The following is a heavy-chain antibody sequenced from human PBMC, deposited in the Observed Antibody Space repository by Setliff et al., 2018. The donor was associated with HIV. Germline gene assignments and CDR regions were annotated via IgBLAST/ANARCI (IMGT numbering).Heavy chain of an antibody. CDR2: IYTSGST. J-gene: IGHJ4*02. V-gene: IGHV4-61*02. CDR3: ATHVLQFLEWLSHFDY. D-gene: IGHD3-3*01. Sequence: PSETLSLTCTVSGGSISSGSYYWSWIRQPAGKGLEWIGRIYTSGSTNYNPSLKSRVTISVDTSKNHFSLKLRSVTAADTAVYYCATHVLQFLEWLSHFDYWGQGTLVTVSS. CDR1: GGSISSGSYY.